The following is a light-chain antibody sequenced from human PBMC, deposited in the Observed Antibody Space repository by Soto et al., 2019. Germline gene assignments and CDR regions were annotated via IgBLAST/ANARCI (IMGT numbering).Light chain of an antibody. CDR3: SSYTSTRIPV. CDR2: EAS. V-gene: IGLV2-14*01. Sequence: QSALTQPASVSGSPGQSITISCTGTSSDVGGYKYVSWYQQHPDKAPKLIIYEASNRPSGVSNRFSGSKAGNTASLTISGLQAEDEADYYCSSYTSTRIPVFGGGTKLTV. J-gene: IGLJ2*01. CDR1: SSDVGGYKY.